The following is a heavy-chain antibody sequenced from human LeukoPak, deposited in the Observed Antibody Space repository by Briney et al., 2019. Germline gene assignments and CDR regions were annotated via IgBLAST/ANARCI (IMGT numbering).Heavy chain of an antibody. Sequence: SETLSLTCTVSGGSISTYYWSWIRQPPGKGLEWIGYIYYSGSTNFNPSLKSRVTMSVDTSKNQFSLKLTSVTAADTAVYYCARDSGVLGANFDYWGQGTLVTVSS. CDR3: ARDSGVLGANFDY. V-gene: IGHV4-59*01. D-gene: IGHD1-26*01. J-gene: IGHJ4*02. CDR1: GGSISTYY. CDR2: IYYSGST.